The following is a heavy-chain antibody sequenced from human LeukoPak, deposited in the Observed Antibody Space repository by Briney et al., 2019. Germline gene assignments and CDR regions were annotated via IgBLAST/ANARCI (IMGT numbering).Heavy chain of an antibody. V-gene: IGHV3-21*01. CDR2: ISSSSSYI. Sequence: GGSLRLSCAASGFTFSSYSMNWVRRAPGKGLEWASSISSSSSYIYYADSVKGRFTISRDNAKNSLYLQMNSLRAEDTAVYYCARDGGYSSSSASDYWGQGTLVTVSS. D-gene: IGHD6-6*01. CDR3: ARDGGYSSSSASDY. CDR1: GFTFSSYS. J-gene: IGHJ4*02.